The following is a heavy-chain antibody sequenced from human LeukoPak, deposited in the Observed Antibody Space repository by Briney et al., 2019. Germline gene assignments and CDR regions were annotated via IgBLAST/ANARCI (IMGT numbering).Heavy chain of an antibody. J-gene: IGHJ4*02. V-gene: IGHV4-39*01. CDR2: MYYSGST. CDR1: GGSISRRSYN. CDR3: ARNRITIFGDPHYFDY. Sequence: ASETLSLTCAVSGGSISRRSYNWGWIRHAPGKGLEWIGSMYYSGSTYYNPSLKNRVTISVDTSKTQFSLKLSSVTAADTAVYYCARNRITIFGDPHYFDYWGQGTLVTVSS. D-gene: IGHD3-3*01.